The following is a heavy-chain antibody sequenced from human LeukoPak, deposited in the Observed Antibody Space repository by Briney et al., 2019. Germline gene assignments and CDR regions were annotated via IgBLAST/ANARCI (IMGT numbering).Heavy chain of an antibody. J-gene: IGHJ4*02. V-gene: IGHV3-53*05. CDR1: GFTVSRNY. Sequence: GGSLRLSCAASGFTVSRNYMSWVRQAPGKGLEWVSVLYSDGSTYHADSVKGRFTISRDNSKNTLYLQMNSLRAEDTAVYYCAKGLSSGYSGSDYWGQGTLVTVSS. D-gene: IGHD3-22*01. CDR2: LYSDGST. CDR3: AKGLSSGYSGSDY.